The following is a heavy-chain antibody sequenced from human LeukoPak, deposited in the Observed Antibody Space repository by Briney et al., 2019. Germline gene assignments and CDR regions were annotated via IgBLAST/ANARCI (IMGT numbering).Heavy chain of an antibody. D-gene: IGHD3-10*01. V-gene: IGHV5-51*01. J-gene: IGHJ6*03. CDR2: IYPGDSDT. Sequence: GESLKISCKGSGYSFTSYWIGWVRQMPGKGLEWMGIIYPGDSDTRYSPSFQGQVTISADKSISTAYLQWSSLKASDTAMYYCARQRNYYGSGSYLDYYYMDVWGKGTTVTISS. CDR1: GYSFTSYW. CDR3: ARQRNYYGSGSYLDYYYMDV.